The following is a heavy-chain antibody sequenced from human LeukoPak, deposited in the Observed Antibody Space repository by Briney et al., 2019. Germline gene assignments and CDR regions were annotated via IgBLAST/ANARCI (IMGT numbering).Heavy chain of an antibody. D-gene: IGHD6-19*01. CDR2: ISDDGSNQ. J-gene: IGHJ4*02. V-gene: IGHV3-30*18. CDR1: GFSFSDYG. CDR3: AQDLPADPGWGWYRVRFIFHS. Sequence: GGSLRLSCEGSGFSFSDYGMHWVREAPGKGLEWVAVISDDGSNQYFANSVEGRFAISRDNSKDTVYLHMIGVRPEDTAVYFCAQDLPADPGWGWYRVRFIFHSWGQGTLVTVSA.